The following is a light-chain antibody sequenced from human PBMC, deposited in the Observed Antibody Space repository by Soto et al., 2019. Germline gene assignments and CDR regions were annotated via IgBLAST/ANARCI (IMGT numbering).Light chain of an antibody. V-gene: IGLV2-18*02. J-gene: IGLJ1*01. Sequence: QSVLAEPPSVSWSPGQSVAISFTGTSSDVGSYNRVSWYPQPPGAAPNLMMYEVSNRPSGVPDRFSGSKSGNTASLTISGLQAEDEADYYCNSYTGSSTYVFGTGTKVTV. CDR3: NSYTGSSTYV. CDR1: SSDVGSYNR. CDR2: EVS.